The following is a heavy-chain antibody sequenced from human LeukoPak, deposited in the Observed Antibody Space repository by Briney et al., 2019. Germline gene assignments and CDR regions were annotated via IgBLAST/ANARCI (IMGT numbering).Heavy chain of an antibody. CDR2: ISGSGGST. CDR3: AKDPNSSGWNYYFDY. J-gene: IGHJ4*02. D-gene: IGHD6-19*01. Sequence: GGSLRLSCAASGFTFSSYWMSWVRQAPGKGLEWVSGISGSGGSTHYADSVEGRFTISRDNSKNTLYLQMNSLRAEDTAVYYCAKDPNSSGWNYYFDYWGQGTLVTVSS. V-gene: IGHV3-23*01. CDR1: GFTFSSYW.